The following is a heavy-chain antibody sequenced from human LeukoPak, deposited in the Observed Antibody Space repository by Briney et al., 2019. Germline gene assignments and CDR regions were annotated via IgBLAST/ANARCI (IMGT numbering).Heavy chain of an antibody. CDR2: IYHSGST. Sequence: SETLSLTCTVSGGSISSGGYYWSWIRQPPGKGLEWIGYIYHSGSTYYNPSLKSRVTISVDRSKNQFSLKLSSVTAADTAVYYCARDLSLVGARVFDYWGQGTLVTVSS. CDR1: GGSISSGGYY. J-gene: IGHJ4*02. D-gene: IGHD1-26*01. V-gene: IGHV4-30-2*01. CDR3: ARDLSLVGARVFDY.